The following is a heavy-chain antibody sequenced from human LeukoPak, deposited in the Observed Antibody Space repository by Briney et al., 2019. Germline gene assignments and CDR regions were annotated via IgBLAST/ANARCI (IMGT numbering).Heavy chain of an antibody. J-gene: IGHJ5*02. CDR2: ISAYNGNT. Sequence: GASVKVSCKASGYTFTSYGISWVRQAPGQGLEWMGWISAYNGNTNYAQKLQGRVTMTTDTSTSTAYMELRSLRSDDTAVYYCARDPITMVRGVKNWFDPWGRGTLVTVSS. CDR3: ARDPITMVRGVKNWFDP. D-gene: IGHD3-10*01. CDR1: GYTFTSYG. V-gene: IGHV1-18*01.